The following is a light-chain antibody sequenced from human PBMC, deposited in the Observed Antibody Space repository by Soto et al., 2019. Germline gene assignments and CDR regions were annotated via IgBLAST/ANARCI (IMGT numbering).Light chain of an antibody. CDR2: DAS. Sequence: EIVLTQSPATLSLSPGERATLSCRASETISSYLAWYQQKPGQATRLLIYDASNRAPGIPARFSGSGSGTDFTLIISSLEPEDFAVYDCQQRANWPPYTFGQGTKLEIK. V-gene: IGKV3-11*01. CDR1: ETISSY. J-gene: IGKJ2*01. CDR3: QQRANWPPYT.